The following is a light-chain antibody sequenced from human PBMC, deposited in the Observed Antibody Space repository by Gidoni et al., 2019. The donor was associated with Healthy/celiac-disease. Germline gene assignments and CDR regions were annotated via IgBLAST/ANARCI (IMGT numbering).Light chain of an antibody. CDR2: AAS. CDR1: QGISSY. Sequence: IRMTQSPSSLSASTGDRVTITCRASQGISSYLAWYQQKPGKAPKLLIYAASTLQSGVPSRFGGSGSGTDFTLTISCLQSEDFATYYCQQYYSYPLLTFGGGTKVEIK. CDR3: QQYYSYPLLT. V-gene: IGKV1-8*01. J-gene: IGKJ4*01.